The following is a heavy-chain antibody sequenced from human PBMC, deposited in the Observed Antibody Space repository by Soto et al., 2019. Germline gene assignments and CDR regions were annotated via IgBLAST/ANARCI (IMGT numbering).Heavy chain of an antibody. CDR3: ARVRDGVLD. CDR2: LNPNSGAR. V-gene: IGHV1-2*02. CDR1: GYTFTGYY. Sequence: QVQLVQSGAEVKKPGASVKVSCKASGYTFTGYYIHWVRQAPGQGLEWKGWLNPNSGARNHAQKFQGRVTVTRDTSINTAYIELSRLRSDDTAVYYCARVRDGVLDWGQGTLVTVSS. D-gene: IGHD2-8*02. J-gene: IGHJ4*02.